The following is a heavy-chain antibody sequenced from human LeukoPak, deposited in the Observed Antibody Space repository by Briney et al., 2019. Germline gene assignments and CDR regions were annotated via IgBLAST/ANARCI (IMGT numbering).Heavy chain of an antibody. CDR2: INSDGSGT. Sequence: GGSLRLSCAASGFTFSSYWMHWVRQAPGKGLVWVSRINSDGSGTTYADSVKSRFTISRDNAKNTLYLQMSSLRVEDTAVYYYANGYTSTYYNALDIRGQGTMVTVSS. CDR3: ANGYTSTYYNALDI. V-gene: IGHV3-74*01. D-gene: IGHD3-16*01. J-gene: IGHJ3*02. CDR1: GFTFSSYW.